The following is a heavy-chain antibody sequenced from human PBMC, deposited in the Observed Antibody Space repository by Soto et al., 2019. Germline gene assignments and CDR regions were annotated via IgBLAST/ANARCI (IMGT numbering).Heavy chain of an antibody. CDR2: ISGSGSST. D-gene: IGHD3-22*01. J-gene: IGHJ4*02. CDR1: GFTFTSYA. V-gene: IGHV3-23*01. CDR3: AKDNDSSGYGLRFDY. Sequence: PGGSLRLSCAASGFTFTSYAMSWVRQAPGKGLEWVSAISGSGSSTYYADSVKGRFTISRDNCKNTLYLQMNSLRAEDTAVYYCAKDNDSSGYGLRFDYWGQGTVVTVSS.